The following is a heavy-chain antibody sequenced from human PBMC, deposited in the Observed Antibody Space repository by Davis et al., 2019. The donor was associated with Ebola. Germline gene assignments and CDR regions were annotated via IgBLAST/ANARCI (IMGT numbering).Heavy chain of an antibody. CDR1: GYTFSNYW. CDR3: ASLRRTITGMDDAFDI. CDR2: IYPGDSDT. J-gene: IGHJ3*02. D-gene: IGHD2-8*02. Sequence: PGGSLRLSCKGSGYTFSNYWIGWVRQMPGRGLEWMGVIYPGDSDTRYSPSFQGLVTISADTSINTAYLQWNSLKTSDTAMYYCASLRRTITGMDDAFDIWGQGTMVTVSS. V-gene: IGHV5-51*01.